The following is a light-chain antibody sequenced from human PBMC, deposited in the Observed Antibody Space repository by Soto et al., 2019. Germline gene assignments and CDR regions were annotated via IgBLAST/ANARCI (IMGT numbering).Light chain of an antibody. CDR1: SSDVGAYNY. CDR3: GSYTTSSTLV. J-gene: IGLJ3*02. CDR2: EVR. V-gene: IGLV2-14*01. Sequence: QSALTQPASVSGSHGQSITISCTGTSSDVGAYNYVSWYQQHPGKAPKLMIYEVRNRPSGVSNRFSGSKSGNTASLTISGLQAEDEADYYCGSYTTSSTLVFGGGTKVTVL.